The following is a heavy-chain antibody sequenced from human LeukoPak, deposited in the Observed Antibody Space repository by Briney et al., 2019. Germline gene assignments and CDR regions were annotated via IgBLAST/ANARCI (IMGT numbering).Heavy chain of an antibody. J-gene: IGHJ3*02. V-gene: IGHV3-23*01. CDR1: GFTFSSYA. CDR3: AKDSGHDGYAFDI. CDR2: NSAGGGST. Sequence: GGSLRLSCAASGFTFSSYAMSWVRQAPGRGLEWVSTNSAGGGSTYYADSVKGRFTISRDNSENTVYLQMNSLRAEDTAVYYCAKDSGHDGYAFDIWGQGTMVTVSS. D-gene: IGHD5-24*01.